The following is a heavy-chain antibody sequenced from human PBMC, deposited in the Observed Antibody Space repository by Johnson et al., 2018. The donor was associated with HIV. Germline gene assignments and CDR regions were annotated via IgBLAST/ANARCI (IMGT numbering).Heavy chain of an antibody. D-gene: IGHD3-10*01. CDR2: ISYDGSNK. CDR3: GRDLRFNRTVQGRIIISGTFDM. Sequence: QVQLVESGGGVVQPERSLRLSCSASGFTFSSYAMHWVRQAPGKGLEWVACISYDGSNKYYAGSVKGRFTISRDNSKNTLYLQMNSLITEDTAVYSWGRDLRFNRTVQGRIIISGTFDMWGHGTVLHVSS. V-gene: IGHV3-30*04. CDR1: GFTFSSYA. J-gene: IGHJ3*02.